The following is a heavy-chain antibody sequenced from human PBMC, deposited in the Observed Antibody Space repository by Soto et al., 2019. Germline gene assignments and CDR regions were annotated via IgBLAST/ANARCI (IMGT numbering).Heavy chain of an antibody. CDR2: IKTSAGGGAT. V-gene: IGHV3-15*07. CDR1: GFSFNEAW. J-gene: IGHJ6*02. Sequence: VQLEEFAGGLVKPGRSLRLSCVASGFSFNEAWMNWVRQAPGEGLEWVGRIKTSAGGGATDYAAPVQGRFTISRDDSKNALYLHMNSLRTEDTAIYYCTTGSVEGIWGQGTTVTVSS. D-gene: IGHD2-15*01. CDR3: TTGSVEGI.